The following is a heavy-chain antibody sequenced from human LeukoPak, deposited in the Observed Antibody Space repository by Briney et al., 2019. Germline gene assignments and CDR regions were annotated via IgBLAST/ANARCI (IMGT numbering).Heavy chain of an antibody. D-gene: IGHD1-26*01. CDR2: IYYSGST. CDR1: GGSISSGDYY. CDR3: ARDLGGSYWKYYFDY. Sequence: SETLSLTCTVSGGSISSGDYYWRWIRQPPGKGREWIGYIYYSGSTYYNPSLKSRVTISVDTSKNQFSLKLNSVTAADTAVYYCARDLGGSYWKYYFDYWGQGTLVTVSS. J-gene: IGHJ4*02. V-gene: IGHV4-30-4*01.